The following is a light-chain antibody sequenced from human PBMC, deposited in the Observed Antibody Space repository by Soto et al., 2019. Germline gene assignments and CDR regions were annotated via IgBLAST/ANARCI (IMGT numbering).Light chain of an antibody. CDR2: DAS. Sequence: EIVLTQSPATLSLSPGERATLSCRASQSVSNFLAWYQQIPGQAPSLLIYDASNRATGIPARFSGSGSGTDFTLTISSLEPEDFAVYYCQQYGSSGTFGQGTKVDIK. J-gene: IGKJ1*01. CDR1: QSVSNF. CDR3: QQYGSSGT. V-gene: IGKV3-11*01.